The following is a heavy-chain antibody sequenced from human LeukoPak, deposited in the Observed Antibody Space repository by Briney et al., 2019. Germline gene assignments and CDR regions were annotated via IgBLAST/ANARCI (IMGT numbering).Heavy chain of an antibody. Sequence: SQTLSLTCTVSGGSISSGSYYWSWIRQPAGKGLEWIGRIYTSGSTNYNPSLKSRVTISVDTSKNQFSLKLSSVTAADTAVYYCARDRRCSSTSCYRYYYYYMDVWGKGTTVTVSS. CDR1: GGSISSGSYY. V-gene: IGHV4-61*02. CDR2: IYTSGST. J-gene: IGHJ6*03. CDR3: ARDRRCSSTSCYRYYYYYMDV. D-gene: IGHD2-2*01.